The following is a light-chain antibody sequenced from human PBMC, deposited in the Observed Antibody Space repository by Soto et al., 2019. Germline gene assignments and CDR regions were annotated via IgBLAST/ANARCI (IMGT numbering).Light chain of an antibody. CDR3: QQYEGYPYT. V-gene: IGKV1-5*01. J-gene: IGKJ2*01. CDR1: KSISSW. Sequence: DIQMTQSPSTLSASVGDRVTITCRAGKSISSWLAWYQQKPGKAPKLLIYDASSLESGVPSTFSGSRSGTEFTLTISSLQPDDFATYYCQQYEGYPYTFGPGTKLEIK. CDR2: DAS.